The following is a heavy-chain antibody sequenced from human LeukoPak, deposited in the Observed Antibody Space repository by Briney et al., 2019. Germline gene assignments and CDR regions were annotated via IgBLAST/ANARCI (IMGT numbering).Heavy chain of an antibody. CDR2: IYSGGST. Sequence: GGSLRLSCAASGFTVSSNYMSWVRQAPGKGLEWVSVIYSGGSTYYADSVKGRFSISRDNSKNTLYLQMNNLRDEDTAIYYCAKPLPSSGWSYDYWGQGTLVTVSS. D-gene: IGHD6-19*01. V-gene: IGHV3-53*01. CDR1: GFTVSSNY. J-gene: IGHJ4*02. CDR3: AKPLPSSGWSYDY.